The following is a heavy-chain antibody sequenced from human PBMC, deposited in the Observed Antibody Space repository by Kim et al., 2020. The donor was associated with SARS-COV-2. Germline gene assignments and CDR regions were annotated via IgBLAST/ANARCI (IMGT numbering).Heavy chain of an antibody. D-gene: IGHD3-3*01. CDR3: AREVAGIFALYYYGMDV. CDR1: GFTFSSYS. J-gene: IGHJ6*02. V-gene: IGHV3-48*02. CDR2: ISSSSSTI. Sequence: GGSLRLSCAASGFTFSSYSMNWVRQAPGKGLEWVSYISSSSSTIYYADSVKGRFTISRDNAKNSLYLQMNSLRDEDTAVYYCAREVAGIFALYYYGMDVWGQGTTVTVSS.